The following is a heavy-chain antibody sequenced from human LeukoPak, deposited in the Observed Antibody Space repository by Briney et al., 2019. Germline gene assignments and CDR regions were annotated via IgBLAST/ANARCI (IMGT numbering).Heavy chain of an antibody. CDR2: MNPNSGNT. CDR3: ARGRTIPDAFDI. J-gene: IGHJ3*02. V-gene: IGHV1-8*03. CDR1: GYTFTSYD. Sequence: ASVKVSCKASGYTFTSYDINWVRQATGQGLEWVGWMNPNSGNTGYAQKFQGRVTITRNTSISTAYMELSSLRSEDTAVYYCARGRTIPDAFDIWGQGTMVTVSS. D-gene: IGHD3-3*01.